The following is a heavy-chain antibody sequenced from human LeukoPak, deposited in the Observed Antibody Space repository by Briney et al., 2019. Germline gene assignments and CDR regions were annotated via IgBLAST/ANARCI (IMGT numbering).Heavy chain of an antibody. CDR2: IGTAGDT. J-gene: IGHJ3*02. V-gene: IGHV3-13*01. Sequence: PGGSLRLSCAASGFTFSSYDMHWVGQATGKGLEWVSAIGTAGDTYYPGSVKGRFTISRENAKNSLYLQMNSLRAGDTAVYYCARALITMVRGVINDAFDIWGQGTMVTVSS. D-gene: IGHD3-10*01. CDR1: GFTFSSYD. CDR3: ARALITMVRGVINDAFDI.